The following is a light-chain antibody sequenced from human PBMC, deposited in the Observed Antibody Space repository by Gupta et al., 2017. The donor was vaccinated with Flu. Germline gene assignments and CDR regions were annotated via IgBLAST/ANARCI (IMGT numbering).Light chain of an antibody. CDR2: DAS. V-gene: IGKV1-33*01. Sequence: SVSIACHGRLDVSIYFHWYHQQPSPALHLLIYDASYLIIGFPSRFRGRGSDTEFTLTIRRLHSEAFASYFCHQYHTLSTFCQGTRVDIK. CDR1: LDVSIY. CDR3: HQYHTLST. J-gene: IGKJ1*01.